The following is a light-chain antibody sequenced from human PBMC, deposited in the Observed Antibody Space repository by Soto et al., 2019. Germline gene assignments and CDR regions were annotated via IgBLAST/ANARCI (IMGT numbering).Light chain of an antibody. Sequence: EIVLTQSPGTLSLSPGERVTLSCRASQSVTNNFLAWYQQKPVQAPRLLIYDPFSRVTGIPDRFSGSGSGIDFTLTISRLEPEDFAVYYCQQYAKSRTFGQGTRVEIK. CDR2: DPF. CDR1: QSVTNNF. CDR3: QQYAKSRT. V-gene: IGKV3-20*01. J-gene: IGKJ1*01.